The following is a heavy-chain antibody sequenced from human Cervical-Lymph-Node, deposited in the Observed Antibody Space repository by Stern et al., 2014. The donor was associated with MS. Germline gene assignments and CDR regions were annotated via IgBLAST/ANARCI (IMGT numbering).Heavy chain of an antibody. V-gene: IGHV3-7*01. Sequence: EVQLVESGGGLVQPGGSLRLSCAASGFSFSSYWMTWVRQAPGKGLEWIAHIKQAGSATHYVGTVKGRFTISRDNAGNSLSLQMNSLRAEDTAVYFCARDGTLVPAPFPYFYYGMDVWGQGTTVTVSS. CDR2: IKQAGSAT. J-gene: IGHJ6*02. CDR1: GFSFSSYW. CDR3: ARDGTLVPAPFPYFYYGMDV. D-gene: IGHD2-2*01.